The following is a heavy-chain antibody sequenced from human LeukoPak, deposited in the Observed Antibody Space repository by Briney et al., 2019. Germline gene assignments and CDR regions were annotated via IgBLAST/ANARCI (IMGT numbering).Heavy chain of an antibody. D-gene: IGHD4-11*01. Sequence: PSETLSLTCTVSGGSISSSSYYWGWIRQPPGKGLEWIGNIYYSGSTYYNPSLKSRVTISVDTSKNQSSLKLSSVTAADTAVYYCARLPRATVTTTGFDYWGQGTLVTVSS. CDR3: ARLPRATVTTTGFDY. J-gene: IGHJ4*02. V-gene: IGHV4-39*01. CDR1: GGSISSSSYY. CDR2: IYYSGST.